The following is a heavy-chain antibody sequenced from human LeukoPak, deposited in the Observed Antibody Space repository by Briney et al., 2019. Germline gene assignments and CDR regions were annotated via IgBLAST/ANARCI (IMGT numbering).Heavy chain of an antibody. D-gene: IGHD3-16*02. V-gene: IGHV3-33*06. Sequence: PGGSLRLSCAASGFTFSSYGMHWVRQAPGKGLEWVAVICYDGSNKYYADSVKGRFTISRDNSKNTLYLQMNSLRAEDTAVYYCAKNKRPTRPLGELSPIDHWGQGTLVTVSS. CDR3: AKNKRPTRPLGELSPIDH. CDR2: ICYDGSNK. CDR1: GFTFSSYG. J-gene: IGHJ4*02.